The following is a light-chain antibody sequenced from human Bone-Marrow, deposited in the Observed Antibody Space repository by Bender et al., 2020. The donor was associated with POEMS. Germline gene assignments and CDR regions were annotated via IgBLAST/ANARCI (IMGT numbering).Light chain of an antibody. Sequence: QSVLTQPASVSGSPGQSITISCTGTSSDVGGYDYVSWYQQHPGKAPKLLVYEVSNRPLSGISNRFSGSKSGNTASLTISGLLAEDEATYYCSSYTSGSTLGVFGGGTKLTVL. CDR1: SSDVGGYDY. CDR3: SSYTSGSTLGV. V-gene: IGLV2-14*01. CDR2: EVS. J-gene: IGLJ3*02.